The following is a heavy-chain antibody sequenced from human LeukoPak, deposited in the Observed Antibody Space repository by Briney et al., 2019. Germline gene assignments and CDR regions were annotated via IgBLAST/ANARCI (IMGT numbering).Heavy chain of an antibody. J-gene: IGHJ4*02. CDR1: GFTFSSYA. CDR3: AKDQGYCSGGSCYSLDY. Sequence: PGGSLRLSCAASGFTFSSYAMSWVRQAPGKGLEWVSAISGSGGSTYYADSVKGRFTISRDNSKNTLYLQMNSLRAEDTAVYYCAKDQGYCSGGSCYSLDYWGQGTPVTVSS. CDR2: ISGSGGST. D-gene: IGHD2-15*01. V-gene: IGHV3-23*01.